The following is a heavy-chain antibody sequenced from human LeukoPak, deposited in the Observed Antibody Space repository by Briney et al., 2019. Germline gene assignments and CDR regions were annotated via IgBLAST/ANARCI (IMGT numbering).Heavy chain of an antibody. CDR1: GYTFTSYG. V-gene: IGHV1-18*01. D-gene: IGHD3-16*01. J-gene: IGHJ4*02. CDR3: ARGGRDVIPLLDIDY. Sequence: ASVKVSCKASGYTFTSYGISWVRQAPGQGLEWMGWISAYNGNTNYAQKLQGRVTMTTDTSTSTAYMELRSLRSDDTAVYYCARGGRDVIPLLDIDYWGQGTLVTVSS. CDR2: ISAYNGNT.